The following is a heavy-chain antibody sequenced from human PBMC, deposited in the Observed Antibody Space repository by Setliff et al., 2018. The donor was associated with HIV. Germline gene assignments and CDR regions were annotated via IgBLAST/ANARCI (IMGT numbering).Heavy chain of an antibody. V-gene: IGHV1-2*06. J-gene: IGHJ3*01. CDR1: GYTFTDYY. CDR3: STKVYCTNGVCLDAFDV. Sequence: ASVKVSCKASGYTFTDYYIHWVRQAPGQGLEWMGRINPNSGGTNYAQKVQGRVTMTRDRSISTAHMELSRLRADDTAVYYCSTKVYCTNGVCLDAFDVWGQGTMVTVSS. D-gene: IGHD2-8*01. CDR2: INPNSGGT.